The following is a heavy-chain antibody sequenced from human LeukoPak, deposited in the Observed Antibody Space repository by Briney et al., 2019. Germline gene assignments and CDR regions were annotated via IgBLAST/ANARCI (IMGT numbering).Heavy chain of an antibody. D-gene: IGHD3-9*01. CDR3: ARVSYYDILTGYRTLDY. CDR2: INPNSGGT. J-gene: IGHJ4*02. CDR1: GYTFTSYD. V-gene: IGHV1-2*02. Sequence: ASVKVSCKASGYTFTSYDINWVRQATGQGLEWMGWINPNSGGTNYAQKFQGRVTMTRDTSISTAYMELSRLRSDDTAVYYCARVSYYDILTGYRTLDYWGQGTLVTVSS.